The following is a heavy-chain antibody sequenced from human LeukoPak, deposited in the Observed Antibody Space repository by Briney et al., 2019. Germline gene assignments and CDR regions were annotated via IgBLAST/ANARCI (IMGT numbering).Heavy chain of an antibody. CDR3: AKGPRYCSNTSCSHGDY. D-gene: IGHD2-2*01. Sequence: GGSLRLSCAASGFTLSSYAMSWVRQAPGKGLEWVSATSGSGGSTYYADSVKGRFTISRDNSKNTLYLQMNSLRAEDTAVYYCAKGPRYCSNTSCSHGDYWGQGTLVTVSS. V-gene: IGHV3-23*01. CDR2: TSGSGGST. CDR1: GFTLSSYA. J-gene: IGHJ4*02.